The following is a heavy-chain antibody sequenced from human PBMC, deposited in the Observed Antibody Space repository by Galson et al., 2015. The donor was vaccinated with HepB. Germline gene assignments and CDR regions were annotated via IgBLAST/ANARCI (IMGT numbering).Heavy chain of an antibody. D-gene: IGHD6-19*01. CDR3: ARDAAVAVCDY. CDR1: GFTFSNYG. J-gene: IGHJ4*02. CDR2: IWYDGSNE. Sequence: SLRLSCAASGFTFSNYGMHWVRQAPGKGLEWVAGIWYDGSNEYYADSVKGRFTISRDNSKDTLFLQMNSLRAEDTAVYFCARDAAVAVCDYWGQGTLVTVSS. V-gene: IGHV3-33*01.